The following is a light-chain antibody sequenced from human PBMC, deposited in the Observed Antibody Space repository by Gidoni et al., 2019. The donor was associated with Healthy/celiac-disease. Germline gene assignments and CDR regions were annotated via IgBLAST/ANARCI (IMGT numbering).Light chain of an antibody. V-gene: IGKV1-8*01. Sequence: AIRMTQSPSSFSASAGDRVNITCRASQGISSYLAWYQHKPGKAPKLLIYAASTLQSGVPSRFSGSGSGTDFTLTISCLQSEDFATYYGQQYYSYPPYTFGQGTKLEIK. CDR1: QGISSY. CDR3: QQYYSYPPYT. J-gene: IGKJ2*01. CDR2: AAS.